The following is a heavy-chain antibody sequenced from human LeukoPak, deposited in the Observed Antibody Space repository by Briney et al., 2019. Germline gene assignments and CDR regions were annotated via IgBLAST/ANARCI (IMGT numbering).Heavy chain of an antibody. Sequence: SETLSLTCTVSGGSIITGNYYWTWIRQPAGMGLEWVGRIHSSGTTYYSPSFNSRVTISADPSKNQFFLKVNFVTAADPAVYYCVRGGSAAGVFFDYWGQGIQATVSS. CDR3: VRGGSAAGVFFDY. CDR1: GGSIITGNYY. J-gene: IGHJ4*02. V-gene: IGHV4-61*02. CDR2: IHSSGTT. D-gene: IGHD6-13*01.